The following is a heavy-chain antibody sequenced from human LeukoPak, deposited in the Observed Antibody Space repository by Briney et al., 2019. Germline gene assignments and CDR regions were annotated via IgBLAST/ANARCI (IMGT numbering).Heavy chain of an antibody. CDR2: IWYDGSNK. D-gene: IGHD4-17*01. V-gene: IGHV3-33*01. CDR1: GFTFSSYG. CDR3: ARGYPSKYGDYFDY. Sequence: GGSLRLSCAASGFTFSSYGMHWVRQAPGKGLEWVAVIWYDGSNKYYADSVKGRFTISRDNSKNTLYLQMNSLRAEDTAVYYWARGYPSKYGDYFDYWGQGTLVTVSS. J-gene: IGHJ4*02.